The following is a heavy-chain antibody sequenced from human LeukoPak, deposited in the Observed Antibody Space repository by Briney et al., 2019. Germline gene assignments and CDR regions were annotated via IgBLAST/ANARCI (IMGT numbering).Heavy chain of an antibody. CDR3: AKGSGWFDR. D-gene: IGHD1-26*01. V-gene: IGHV3-23*01. CDR1: GFTFSSSA. Sequence: GGSLRLSCAASGFTFSSSAMSWVRQAPGKGLEWVSTISASGGSTYYAVSVKGRFTISRDDSENTLYLQMNSLRAEDTAVYYCAKGSGWFDRWGQGTLVTVSS. CDR2: ISASGGST. J-gene: IGHJ5*02.